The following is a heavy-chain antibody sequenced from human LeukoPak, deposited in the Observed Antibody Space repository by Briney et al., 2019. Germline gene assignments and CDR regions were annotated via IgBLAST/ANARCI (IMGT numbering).Heavy chain of an antibody. Sequence: GRSLRLSCAASGFTFSSYGMHWVRQAPGKGLEWVAVIWYDGSNKYYADSVKGRFTISRDNSKNTLYLQMNSLRAEDTAVYYCAEDFSPYYDSSGYFDYWGQGTLVTVSS. CDR1: GFTFSSYG. V-gene: IGHV3-33*06. D-gene: IGHD3-22*01. CDR2: IWYDGSNK. J-gene: IGHJ4*02. CDR3: AEDFSPYYDSSGYFDY.